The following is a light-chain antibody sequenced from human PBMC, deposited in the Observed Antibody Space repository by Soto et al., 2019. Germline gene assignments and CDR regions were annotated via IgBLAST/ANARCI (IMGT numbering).Light chain of an antibody. V-gene: IGKV1-27*01. CDR2: AAS. J-gene: IGKJ3*01. CDR3: QKYNNVPFT. CDR1: QDISDF. Sequence: DIQMTQSPSSLSASVGDSVTITCRASQDISDFLAWYQQKPGKVPKLLIYAASTLQFGVPSRFSGSRSGTDFTLTISSLQPEDVATYYCQKYNNVPFTFGPGTKLYIK.